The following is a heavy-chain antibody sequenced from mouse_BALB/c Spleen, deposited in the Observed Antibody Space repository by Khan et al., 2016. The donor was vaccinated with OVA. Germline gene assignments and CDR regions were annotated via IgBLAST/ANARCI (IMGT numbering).Heavy chain of an antibody. CDR2: INTYTGKP. CDR3: TRFHGGY. CDR1: GYTFTDYV. Sequence: QIQLVQSGPELKKPGETVKISCKASGYTFTDYVMNWVKQSPGKGLKWMGWINTYTGKPTYADDFKERFAFSLETSASTAYLQINSLNNEDTATYFGTRFHGGYWGQGTTLTVSS. V-gene: IGHV9-3-1*01. J-gene: IGHJ2*01.